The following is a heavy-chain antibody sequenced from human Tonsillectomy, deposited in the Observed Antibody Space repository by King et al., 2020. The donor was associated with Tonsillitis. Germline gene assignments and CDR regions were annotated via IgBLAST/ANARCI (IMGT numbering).Heavy chain of an antibody. J-gene: IGHJ6*02. Sequence: QLQESGPGLVKPSETLSLTCTVSGDSISSYYWSWIRQPPGKGLEWIGYIFYSGSTNYNPSLKSRVIISVDTSNNQFSLKLSSVTAADTAVYYCARDSASFYGDYYNGMDVWGQGTTVTVSS. D-gene: IGHD4-17*01. V-gene: IGHV4-59*01. CDR1: GDSISSYY. CDR2: IFYSGST. CDR3: ARDSASFYGDYYNGMDV.